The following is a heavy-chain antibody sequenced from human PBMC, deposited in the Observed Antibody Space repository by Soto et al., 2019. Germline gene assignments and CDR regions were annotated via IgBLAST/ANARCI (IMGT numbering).Heavy chain of an antibody. D-gene: IGHD2-15*01. CDR2: IYYHYSGST. J-gene: IGHJ5*02. CDR3: ARDLGPGLRYCSGGSCYSSGWFDP. V-gene: IGHV4-59*01. Sequence: SETLSLTCAVSGGSISSYYWSWIRQPPGKGLEWIGYIYYHYSGSTNYNPSLESRVTISVDTSTNQFSLKLSSVTAADTAVYYCARDLGPGLRYCSGGSCYSSGWFDPWGQGTLVTVSS. CDR1: GGSISSYY.